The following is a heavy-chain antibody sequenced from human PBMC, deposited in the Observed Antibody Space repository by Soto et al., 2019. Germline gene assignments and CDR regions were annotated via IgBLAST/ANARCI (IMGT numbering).Heavy chain of an antibody. Sequence: SVKVSCKASGGTFSSYTISWVRQAPGQGLEWMGRIIPILGIANYAQKFQGRVTITADKSTSTAYMELSSLRSEDTAVYYCARGAANGYYNYFDYWGQGTLVIVSS. CDR3: ARGAANGYYNYFDY. CDR2: IIPILGIA. D-gene: IGHD3-3*01. J-gene: IGHJ4*02. CDR1: GGTFSSYT. V-gene: IGHV1-69*02.